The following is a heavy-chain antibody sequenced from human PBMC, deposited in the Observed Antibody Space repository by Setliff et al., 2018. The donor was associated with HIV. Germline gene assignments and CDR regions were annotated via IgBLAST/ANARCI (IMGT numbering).Heavy chain of an antibody. J-gene: IGHJ6*02. CDR1: GLTFSNYA. CDR3: ARDPGRYNGMDV. D-gene: IGHD1-20*01. V-gene: IGHV3-30*04. CDR2: IASHGNWH. Sequence: HPGGSLRLSCVASGLTFSNYAMSWVRQAPGKGLEWVAVIASHGNWHDYAASVKGRFTISRDTSRNTLYLQMNSLRAEDTAVYYCARDPGRYNGMDVWGQGTTVTVSS.